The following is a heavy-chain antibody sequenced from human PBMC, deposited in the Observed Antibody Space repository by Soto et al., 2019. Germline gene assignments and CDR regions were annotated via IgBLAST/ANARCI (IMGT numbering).Heavy chain of an antibody. Sequence: QVQLVQSGAEVQKPGSSVKVSCKASGGTFSSYTFDWVRQAPGQGLEWMGRIIPMLGVTHYAQKFQGRVTITAAKSASTAYMELSSLTSADTAVYYCARGTVTIFGVVTPPDYWGQGTLVTVSS. CDR3: ARGTVTIFGVVTPPDY. CDR2: IIPMLGVT. CDR1: GGTFSSYT. V-gene: IGHV1-69*02. D-gene: IGHD3-3*01. J-gene: IGHJ4*02.